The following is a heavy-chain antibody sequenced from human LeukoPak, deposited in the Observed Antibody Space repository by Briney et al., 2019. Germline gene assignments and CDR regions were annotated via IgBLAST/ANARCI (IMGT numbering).Heavy chain of an antibody. CDR2: IYYTGST. CDR3: ARRNALAI. V-gene: IGHV4-59*08. J-gene: IGHJ3*02. Sequence: SETLSLTCTVSGGSISSDYWNWIRQPPGKGLEWIGNIYYTGSTSYNPSLKSRVTISVDTSKNQFSLKLSSVSATDTAVYYCARRNALAIWGQGTMVTVSS. CDR1: GGSISSDY.